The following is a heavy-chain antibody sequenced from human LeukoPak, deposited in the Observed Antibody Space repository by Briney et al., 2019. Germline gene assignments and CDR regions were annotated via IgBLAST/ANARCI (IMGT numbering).Heavy chain of an antibody. J-gene: IGHJ5*02. V-gene: IGHV3-23*01. CDR3: VKRELYIVATT. Sequence: PGAPLRLSCAASGFTSSSNAMGWVRQAPGKGLEWVSAISPGGSPNYADSVKGRFTISRDNSKNTLYLQMNSLRAEDTAVYYCVKRELYIVATTWGQGTLVTVSS. CDR2: ISPGGSP. D-gene: IGHD5-12*01. CDR1: GFTSSSNA.